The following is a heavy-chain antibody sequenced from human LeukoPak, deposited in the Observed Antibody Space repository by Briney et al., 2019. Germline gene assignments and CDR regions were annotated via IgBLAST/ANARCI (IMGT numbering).Heavy chain of an antibody. CDR1: GFTFNTCE. CDR3: GRLWRGFGELIP. V-gene: IGHV3-48*03. CDR2: ISSTGSAI. D-gene: IGHD3-10*01. Sequence: GGSLRLSCAASGFTFNTCEMNWVRQAPGKGLEWVAYISSTGSAIHYADSVKGRFTISRDNPQNSLFLQMNSLRGEDTAVYYCGRLWRGFGELIPWGQGTLVIVSS. J-gene: IGHJ5*02.